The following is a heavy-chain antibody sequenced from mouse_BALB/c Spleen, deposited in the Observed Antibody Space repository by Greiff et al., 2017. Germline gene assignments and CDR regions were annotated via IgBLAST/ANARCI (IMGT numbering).Heavy chain of an antibody. CDR2: ISYSGST. CDR1: GYSITSDYA. D-gene: IGHD1-1*01. V-gene: IGHV3-2*02. CDR3: ARWGTTVVDY. J-gene: IGHJ2*01. Sequence: DVQLQESGPGLVKPSQSLSLTCTVTGYSITSDYAWNWIRQFPGNKLEWMGYISYSGSTSYNPSLKSRISITRDTSKNQFFLQLNSVTTEDTATYYCARWGTTVVDYWGQGTTLTVSS.